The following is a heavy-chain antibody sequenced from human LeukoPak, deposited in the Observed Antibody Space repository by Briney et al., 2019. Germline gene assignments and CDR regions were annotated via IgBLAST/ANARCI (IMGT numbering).Heavy chain of an antibody. CDR1: GYTFTDYY. J-gene: IGHJ4*02. Sequence: GASVKVSCKASGYTFTDYYMHWVRQAPGQGLEWMGWINTHSGGTSYAQKFQGRVAMTRDTSISTGYMELNRLRSDDTAVYYRARSRISVPVDYWGQGTLVIVSS. V-gene: IGHV1-2*02. CDR2: INTHSGGT. CDR3: ARSRISVPVDY. D-gene: IGHD6-19*01.